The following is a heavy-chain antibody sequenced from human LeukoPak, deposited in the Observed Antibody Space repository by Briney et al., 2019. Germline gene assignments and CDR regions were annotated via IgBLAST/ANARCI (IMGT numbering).Heavy chain of an antibody. CDR2: IYYSGST. Sequence: SETLSLTCTVSGGSISSSSYYWGWIRQPPGKGLEWIGSIYYSGSTYYNPSLKSRVTISVETSKNQFSLKLSSVTAADTAVYYCARLWYSGSYSADYWGQGTLVTVSS. CDR1: GGSISSSSYY. J-gene: IGHJ4*02. V-gene: IGHV4-39*01. CDR3: ARLWYSGSYSADY. D-gene: IGHD1-26*01.